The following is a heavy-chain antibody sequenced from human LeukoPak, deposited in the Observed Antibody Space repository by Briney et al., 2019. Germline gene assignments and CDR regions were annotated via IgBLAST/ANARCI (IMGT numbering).Heavy chain of an antibody. V-gene: IGHV4-39*07. J-gene: IGHJ4*02. D-gene: IGHD4-17*01. CDR2: IYYSGST. CDR3: ARARYGDYGY. Sequence: SETLSLTCTVSGVSINSGGYYWSCIRQPPGKGLEWIGSIYYSGSTYYNPSLKSRVTISVDTSKNQFSLKLSSVTAADTAVYYCARARYGDYGYWGQGTLVTVSS. CDR1: GVSINSGGYY.